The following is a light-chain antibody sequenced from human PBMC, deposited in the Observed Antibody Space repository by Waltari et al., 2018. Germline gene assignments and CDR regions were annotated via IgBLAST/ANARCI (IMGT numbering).Light chain of an antibody. CDR1: SSDVGGYNY. Sequence: QSALTQPASVSGSPGQSITISCTGTSSDVGGYNYVSWYQQHPGKAPKLMFYEVSKRPSGVSNRFSGSKSGNTASLTISGLQAEDEADYYCSSYTSSSTLCVFGTGTKVTVL. V-gene: IGLV2-14*01. J-gene: IGLJ1*01. CDR3: SSYTSSSTLCV. CDR2: EVS.